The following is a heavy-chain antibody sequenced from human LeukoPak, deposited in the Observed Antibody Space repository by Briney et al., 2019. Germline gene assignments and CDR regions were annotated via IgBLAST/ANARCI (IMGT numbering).Heavy chain of an antibody. CDR2: IYYSGST. CDR3: ARAFSSSWPNFDY. V-gene: IGHV4-59*01. CDR1: GGSISSYY. J-gene: IGHJ4*02. D-gene: IGHD6-13*01. Sequence: SETLSLTCTVSGGSISSYYWIWIRQPPGKGLEWIGYIYYSGSTNYNPSLKSRVTISVDTSKNQFSLKLSSVTAADTAVYYCARAFSSSWPNFDYWGQGTLVTVSS.